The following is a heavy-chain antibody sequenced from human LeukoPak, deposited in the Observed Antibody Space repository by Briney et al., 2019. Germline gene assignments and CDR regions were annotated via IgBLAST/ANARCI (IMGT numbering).Heavy chain of an antibody. CDR1: GGSISSSSYY. CDR2: ICYSGST. J-gene: IGHJ5*02. V-gene: IGHV4-39*01. D-gene: IGHD3-3*01. CDR3: ASADYDFWSGYGWFDP. Sequence: PSETLSLTCTVSGGSISSSSYYWGWVRQPPGKGLEWIGSICYSGSTYYNPFLKSRVTISVDTSKNQFSLKLSSVTAADTAVYYCASADYDFWSGYGWFDPWGQGTLVTVSS.